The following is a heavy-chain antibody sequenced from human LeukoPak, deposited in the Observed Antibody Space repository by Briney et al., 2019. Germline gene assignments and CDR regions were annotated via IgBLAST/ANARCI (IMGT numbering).Heavy chain of an antibody. CDR1: GGSISSYY. D-gene: IGHD6-19*01. Sequence: PSETLFLTCTVSGGSISSYYWSWIRQPPGKGLEWIGYIYYSGSTNYNPSLKSRVTISVDTSKNQFSLKLSSVTAADTAVYYCARQTVAYSSGWWADAFDIWGQGTMVTVSS. CDR2: IYYSGST. V-gene: IGHV4-59*08. J-gene: IGHJ3*02. CDR3: ARQTVAYSSGWWADAFDI.